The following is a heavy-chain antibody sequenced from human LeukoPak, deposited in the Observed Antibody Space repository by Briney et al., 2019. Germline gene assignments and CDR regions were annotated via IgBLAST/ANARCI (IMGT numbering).Heavy chain of an antibody. V-gene: IGHV3-9*01. Sequence: GGSLRLSCTASGFTFDDYAMHWVRLVPGKGLEWVSGISWNSGSIGYADSVKGRFIISRDNAKNSLYLQMNSLRAEDTAVYYCASFGYGGARDQDYWGQGTLVTVSS. J-gene: IGHJ4*02. CDR3: ASFGYGGARDQDY. CDR1: GFTFDDYA. CDR2: ISWNSGSI. D-gene: IGHD3-10*01.